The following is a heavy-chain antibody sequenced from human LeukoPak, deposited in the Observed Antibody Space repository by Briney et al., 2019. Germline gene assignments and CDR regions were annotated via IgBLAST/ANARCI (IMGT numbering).Heavy chain of an antibody. CDR3: AKSPKTGFLFDY. CDR1: GFTLTTYS. CDR2: ITTDGTGT. Sequence: PGGSLRLSCSASGFTLTTYSIHWVRQAPEKGLEYVSSITTDGTGTYYADSVQGRFTISRDNSKNTLYLQMGSLRAEDTAVYYCAKSPKTGFLFDYWGKGTLVTVSS. V-gene: IGHV3-64D*06. D-gene: IGHD1-1*01. J-gene: IGHJ4*02.